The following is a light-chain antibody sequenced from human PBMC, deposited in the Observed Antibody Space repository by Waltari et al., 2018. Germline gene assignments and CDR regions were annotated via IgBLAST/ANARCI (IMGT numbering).Light chain of an antibody. CDR3: CSYAGSSTVK. V-gene: IGLV2-23*01. Sequence: QSALTQPASVSGSPGQSITISCTGTSSDVGSYKLVSWYQQHPGKAPRLMIYADSNRPPGSANRFSGSKSGNTASLTISGLQAEDEAAYYCCSYAGSSTVKFGEGTKLTVL. CDR1: SSDVGSYKL. CDR2: ADS. J-gene: IGLJ2*01.